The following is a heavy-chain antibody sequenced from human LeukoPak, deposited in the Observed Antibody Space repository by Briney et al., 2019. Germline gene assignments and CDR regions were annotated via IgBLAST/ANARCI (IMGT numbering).Heavy chain of an antibody. CDR2: IYHSGST. V-gene: IGHV4-38-2*01. CDR1: GYSISSGYY. Sequence: PSEALSLTCAVSGYSISSGYYWGWIRQPPGKGLEWIGSIYHSGSTYYNSSLKSRVTISVDTSKNQFSLKLNSVTAADTAVYYCARHSRLITTIHFDYWGQGTLVTVSS. J-gene: IGHJ4*02. CDR3: ARHSRLITTIHFDY. D-gene: IGHD3-22*01.